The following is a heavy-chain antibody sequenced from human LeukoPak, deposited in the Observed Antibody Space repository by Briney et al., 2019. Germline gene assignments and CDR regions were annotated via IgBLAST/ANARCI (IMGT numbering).Heavy chain of an antibody. CDR3: ASMVRGFDY. CDR1: GYSISSGYY. Sequence: SETLSLTRAASGYSISSGYYWGWIRQPPGKGLEWIGSIYHSGSTYYNPSLKSRVTISVDTSKNQFSLKLSSVTAADTAVYYCASMVRGFDYWGQGTLVTVSS. D-gene: IGHD3-10*01. V-gene: IGHV4-38-2*01. CDR2: IYHSGST. J-gene: IGHJ4*02.